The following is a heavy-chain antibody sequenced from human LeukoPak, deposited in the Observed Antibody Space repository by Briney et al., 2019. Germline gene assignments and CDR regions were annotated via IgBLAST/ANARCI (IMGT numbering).Heavy chain of an antibody. V-gene: IGHV3-53*01. CDR2: IYSGGST. Sequence: GGSLRLSCAASGFAVSSNYMSWVRQAPGKGLEWVSIIYSGGSTYYADSVKGRFTISRDNSKNTLYLQMNSLRAEDTAVYYCARDGPYYFDYWGQGTLVTVSS. D-gene: IGHD3/OR15-3a*01. CDR1: GFAVSSNY. J-gene: IGHJ4*02. CDR3: ARDGPYYFDY.